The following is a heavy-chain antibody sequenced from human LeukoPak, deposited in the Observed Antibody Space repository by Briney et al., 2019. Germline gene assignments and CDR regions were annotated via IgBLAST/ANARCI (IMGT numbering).Heavy chain of an antibody. Sequence: EASVKVSCKASGYTFTGYYMHWVRQAPGQGLEWMGWINPNSGGTNYAQKFQGRVTMTRDTSISTAYMELSRLRSDDTAVYYCARGIRFLEWLPPNHFDYWGQGTLVTVSS. CDR3: ARGIRFLEWLPPNHFDY. V-gene: IGHV1-2*02. D-gene: IGHD3-3*01. CDR2: INPNSGGT. J-gene: IGHJ4*02. CDR1: GYTFTGYY.